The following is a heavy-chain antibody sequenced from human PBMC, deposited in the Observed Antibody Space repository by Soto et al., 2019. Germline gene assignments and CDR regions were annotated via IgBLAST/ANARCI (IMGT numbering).Heavy chain of an antibody. CDR3: ARDDDSYYYGMDV. V-gene: IGHV1-69*08. D-gene: IGHD3-3*01. CDR2: LIPILGIA. CDR1: GGTFSSYT. Sequence: QVQLVQSGAEVKKPGSSVKVSCKASGGTFSSYTISWVRQAPGQGLEWMGRLIPILGIANYAQKFQGRVTITADKSTSTGSMEVSSLRSEDTAVYYCARDDDSYYYGMDVWGQGTTVTVSS. J-gene: IGHJ6*02.